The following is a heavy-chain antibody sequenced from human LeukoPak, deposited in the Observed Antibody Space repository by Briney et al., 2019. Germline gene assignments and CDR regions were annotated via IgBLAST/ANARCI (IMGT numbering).Heavy chain of an antibody. Sequence: SETLSLTCTVSGGSISSYYWSWIRQPAGKGLEWIGRIYTSGSTNYNPSLKSRVTISVDTSKNQFSLKLSSVTAADTAVYYCAREWRMVRGRRSGLDYWGQGTLVTVSS. D-gene: IGHD3-10*01. J-gene: IGHJ4*02. CDR3: AREWRMVRGRRSGLDY. CDR1: GGSISSYY. CDR2: IYTSGST. V-gene: IGHV4-4*07.